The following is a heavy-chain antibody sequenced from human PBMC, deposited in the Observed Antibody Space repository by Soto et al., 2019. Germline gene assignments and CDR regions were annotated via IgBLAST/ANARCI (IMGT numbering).Heavy chain of an antibody. J-gene: IGHJ6*02. CDR1: GYTFTSYG. Sequence: SVKVSCKASGYTFTSYGISWVRQAPGQGLEWMGWISAYNGNTNYAQKLQGRVTMTTDTSTSTAYMELRSLRSDDTAVYYCAREGSDYDILTGYHYHYGMDVWGQGTTVTVSS. CDR2: ISAYNGNT. V-gene: IGHV1-18*01. D-gene: IGHD3-9*01. CDR3: AREGSDYDILTGYHYHYGMDV.